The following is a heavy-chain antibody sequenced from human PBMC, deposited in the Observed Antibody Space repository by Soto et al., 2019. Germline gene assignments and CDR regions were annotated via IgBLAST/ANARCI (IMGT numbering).Heavy chain of an antibody. CDR1: EYTFSRSW. J-gene: IGHJ4*02. CDR3: LTDCFEF. Sequence: PAGSLRLSCAVSEYTFSRSWMHWFRKGPGKGLVWVSRMNSDGSIINYADSVKGRFTTSRDNAKNMLYLQMNSLIAEDTARYYCLTDCFEFCGRGTLVTVSS. V-gene: IGHV3-74*01. CDR2: MNSDGSII.